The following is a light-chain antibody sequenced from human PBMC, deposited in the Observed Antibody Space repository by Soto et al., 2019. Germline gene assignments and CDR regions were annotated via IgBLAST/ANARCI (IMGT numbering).Light chain of an antibody. CDR1: SGDVGGYDY. J-gene: IGLJ3*02. CDR3: SSYRRSNTLEVV. V-gene: IGLV2-14*01. Sequence: QSALTQPASVSGSPGQSITISCTGTSGDVGGYDYVSWYQHHPGKAPKLLIYEVTNRPSGISYRFSGSKSGNTASLTISDLQAEDEADYYCSSYRRSNTLEVVFGGGTKLTVL. CDR2: EVT.